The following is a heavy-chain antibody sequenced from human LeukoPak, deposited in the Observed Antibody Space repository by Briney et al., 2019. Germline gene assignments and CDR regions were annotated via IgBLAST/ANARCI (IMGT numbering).Heavy chain of an antibody. CDR1: GGTFSSYA. CDR2: IIPIFGTA. D-gene: IGHD2-2*01. CDR3: AIVVVPAAKLSYYYYGMDV. V-gene: IGHV1-69*13. J-gene: IGHJ6*02. Sequence: GASVKVSCKASGGTFSSYAISWVRQAPGQGLEWMGGIIPIFGTANYAQKFQGRVTITADESTGTAYMELSSLRSEDTAVYYCAIVVVPAAKLSYYYYGMDVWGQGTTVTVSS.